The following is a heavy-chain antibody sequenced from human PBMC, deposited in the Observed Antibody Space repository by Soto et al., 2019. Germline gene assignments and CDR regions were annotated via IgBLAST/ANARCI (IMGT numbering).Heavy chain of an antibody. V-gene: IGHV1-46*01. Sequence: ASVKVSCKASGYTFTSYYMHWVRQAPGQGLEWMGIINPSGGSTSYAQKFQGRVTMTRDTSTSTVYMELSSLRSEDTAVYYCAREGPLHNYYDSSGYPDYWGQGTLVTVSS. D-gene: IGHD3-22*01. J-gene: IGHJ4*02. CDR1: GYTFTSYY. CDR2: INPSGGST. CDR3: AREGPLHNYYDSSGYPDY.